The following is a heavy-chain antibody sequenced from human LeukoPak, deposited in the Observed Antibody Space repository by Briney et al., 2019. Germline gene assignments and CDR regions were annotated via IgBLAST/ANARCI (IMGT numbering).Heavy chain of an antibody. CDR1: GYTFNSYG. V-gene: IGHV1-18*01. CDR2: ISAYNGNT. CDR3: ARVRVSGWNDCLGY. Sequence: ASVKVSCKASGYTFNSYGISWVRQAPGQGLEWMGWISAYNGNTNYAQNLQGRVTMTTDTSTSTAYMELRSLRSDDTAVYYCARVRVSGWNDCLGYWGQGTLVTVSS. D-gene: IGHD1-1*01. J-gene: IGHJ4*02.